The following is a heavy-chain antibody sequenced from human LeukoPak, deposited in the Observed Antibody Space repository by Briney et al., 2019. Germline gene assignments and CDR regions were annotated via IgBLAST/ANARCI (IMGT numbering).Heavy chain of an antibody. Sequence: GASLKVSCKASGYTFTSYYIHWVRQAPGQGLEYMGIIRPSGSTAYAQKFQGRVTMTSDTSTSAVYMELSSLRSEDTAVYYCAREGPETYNFDFWGQGTQVTVSS. CDR2: IRPSGST. D-gene: IGHD5-18*01. CDR3: AREGPETYNFDF. J-gene: IGHJ4*02. V-gene: IGHV1-46*01. CDR1: GYTFTSYY.